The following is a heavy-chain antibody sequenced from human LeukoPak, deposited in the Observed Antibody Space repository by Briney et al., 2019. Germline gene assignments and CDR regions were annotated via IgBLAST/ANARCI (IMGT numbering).Heavy chain of an antibody. CDR1: GGSISSSSFY. V-gene: IGHV4-39*07. CDR2: IHYSGTT. Sequence: SETLSLTCSVSGGSISSSSFYGGWIRQPPGKRLEWVATIHYSGTTYYNPSLQSRVTLSVDTSKNQFSLRLSSVTAADTAVYYCARVVVPGYFDFWGQGALVTVSS. J-gene: IGHJ4*02. CDR3: ARVVVPGYFDF.